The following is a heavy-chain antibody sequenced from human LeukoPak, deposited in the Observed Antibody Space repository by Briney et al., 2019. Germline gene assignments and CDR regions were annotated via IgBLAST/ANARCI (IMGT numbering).Heavy chain of an antibody. CDR2: IYSGGST. J-gene: IGHJ4*02. D-gene: IGHD4-17*01. CDR3: ASSSYGDYTFDY. V-gene: IGHV3-53*01. Sequence: GGSLRLSCAASGFTVSSNYMSWVRQAPGKGLEWVSVIYSGGSTYYADSVKGRFTISRDNCKNTLYLQRNSLRAEDTAVYYCASSSYGDYTFDYWGQGTLVTVSS. CDR1: GFTVSSNY.